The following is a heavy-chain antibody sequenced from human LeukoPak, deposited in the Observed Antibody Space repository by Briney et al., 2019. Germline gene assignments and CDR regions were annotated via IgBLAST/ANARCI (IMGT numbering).Heavy chain of an antibody. D-gene: IGHD3-9*01. CDR2: IYYSGST. V-gene: IGHV4-59*01. J-gene: IGHJ6*02. Sequence: PSETLSLTCTVSGGSISGYYWSWIRQPPGKGLDWIGYIYYSGSTSYNPSLRSRVTISVDTSKNHFSLKLNSVTAADTAVYYCARDPILYDILTGYPTGYYYYGMDVWGQGTTVTVSS. CDR3: ARDPILYDILTGYPTGYYYYGMDV. CDR1: GGSISGYY.